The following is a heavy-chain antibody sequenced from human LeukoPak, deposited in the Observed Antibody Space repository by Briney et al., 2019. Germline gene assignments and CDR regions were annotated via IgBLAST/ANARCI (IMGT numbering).Heavy chain of an antibody. J-gene: IGHJ4*02. D-gene: IGHD3-3*01. Sequence: SVKVSCKASGGTFSSYAISWVRQAPGQGLEWMGGIIPIFGTANYAQKFQGRVTITADESTSTAYMELSSLRSEDTAVYYCARSGSKGYYTDFDYWGQGTLVTVSS. CDR1: GGTFSSYA. CDR3: ARSGSKGYYTDFDY. CDR2: IIPIFGTA. V-gene: IGHV1-69*13.